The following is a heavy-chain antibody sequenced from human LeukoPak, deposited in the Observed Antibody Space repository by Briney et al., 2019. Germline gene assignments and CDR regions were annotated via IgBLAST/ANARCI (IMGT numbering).Heavy chain of an antibody. D-gene: IGHD1-26*01. V-gene: IGHV1-2*02. Sequence: ASVKVSCKASGYTFTGYYMHRVRQALGRGLEWMGWINPNSGGTNYAQKFQGRVTMTRDTSISTAYMELSRLRSDDTAVYYCAREMGVGATTHYYYYMDVWGKGTTVTVSS. J-gene: IGHJ6*03. CDR1: GYTFTGYY. CDR3: AREMGVGATTHYYYYMDV. CDR2: INPNSGGT.